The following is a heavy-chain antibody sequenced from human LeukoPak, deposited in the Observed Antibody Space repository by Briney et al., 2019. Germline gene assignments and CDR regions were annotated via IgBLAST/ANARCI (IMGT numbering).Heavy chain of an antibody. V-gene: IGHV1-2*02. J-gene: IGHJ5*02. D-gene: IGHD5-18*01. CDR2: INPNSGGT. CDR3: TRDRPYTATMWFDT. CDR1: GYTFAGYH. Sequence: GASVKVSCKASGYTFAGYHVHWVRQAPGQGLEWMGWINPNSGGTNSAQKFQGRVNMTRDTSISTAYMELTGLTSDDTAIYYCTRDRPYTATMWFDTWGQGTLVTVSS.